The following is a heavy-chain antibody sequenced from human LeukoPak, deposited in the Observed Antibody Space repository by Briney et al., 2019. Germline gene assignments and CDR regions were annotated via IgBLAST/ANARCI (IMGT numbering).Heavy chain of an antibody. CDR2: IYYTGST. Sequence: GSLRLSCAASGFTVSSNYMSWVRQPPGKGLEWIGSIYYTGSTYYNPSLKSRVTISVDTSKNQFSLKLSSVTAADTAVYYCARLHYGGNYGYYYYYMDVWGKGTTVTISS. V-gene: IGHV4-39*01. J-gene: IGHJ6*03. CDR1: GFTVSSNY. D-gene: IGHD4-23*01. CDR3: ARLHYGGNYGYYYYYMDV.